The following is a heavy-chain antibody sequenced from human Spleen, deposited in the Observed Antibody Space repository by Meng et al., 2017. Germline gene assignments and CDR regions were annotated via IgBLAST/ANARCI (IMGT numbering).Heavy chain of an antibody. J-gene: IGHJ5*02. CDR3: AREGMKGFDP. CDR2: IYSGGST. D-gene: IGHD3-10*01. V-gene: IGHV3-66*02. CDR1: GFTVSSNY. Sequence: GESLKISCAASGFTVSSNYMSWVRQAPGKGLEWVSVIYSGGSTYYADSVKGRFTISRDNSKNTLYLQMNSLRAEDTAVYYCAREGMKGFDPWGQGTLVTVSS.